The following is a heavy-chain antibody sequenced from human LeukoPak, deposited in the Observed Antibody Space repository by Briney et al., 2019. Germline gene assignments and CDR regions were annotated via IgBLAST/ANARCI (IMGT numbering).Heavy chain of an antibody. V-gene: IGHV4-39*01. J-gene: IGHJ4*02. D-gene: IGHD2-2*01. CDR2: IYYSGST. Sequence: SETLSLTCPFSGGSIGSIGYYWAWIRQPPGKGLEWIGSIYYSGSTYYNPSLKSRVTISVDTSKNQFSLKLSSVTAADTAVYYCARLLRGYCSSTSCQGGWGQGTLVTVSS. CDR1: GGSIGSIGYY. CDR3: ARLLRGYCSSTSCQGG.